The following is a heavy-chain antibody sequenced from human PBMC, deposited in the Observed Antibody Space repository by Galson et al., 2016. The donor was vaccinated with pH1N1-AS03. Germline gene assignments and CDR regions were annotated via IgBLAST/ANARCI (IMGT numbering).Heavy chain of an antibody. V-gene: IGHV4-59*01. J-gene: IGHJ4*02. CDR1: GASISSYY. CDR3: ASAERPGIAVAPFDY. Sequence: LSLTCTVSGASISSYYWTWIRQAPGKGLEWIVYISNSGTTNYNPSLKSRVTISVDTSKNQFSLMVKSITAADTAVYYCASAERPGIAVAPFDYWGQGILVTVSS. CDR2: ISNSGTT. D-gene: IGHD6-19*01.